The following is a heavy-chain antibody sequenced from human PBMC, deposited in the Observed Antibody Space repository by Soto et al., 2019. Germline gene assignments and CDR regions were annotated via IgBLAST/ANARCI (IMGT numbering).Heavy chain of an antibody. Sequence: QVQLVQSGAEVKKPGSSVKVSCKASGGTFSSYAISWVRQAPGQGLEWMGGIIPIFGTANYAQKFQGRVTITADESTSTAYMELSSLRSEDTAVCYCAREREQLVWQYYFDYWGQGTLVTVSS. CDR2: IIPIFGTA. CDR1: GGTFSSYA. D-gene: IGHD6-6*01. J-gene: IGHJ4*02. V-gene: IGHV1-69*12. CDR3: AREREQLVWQYYFDY.